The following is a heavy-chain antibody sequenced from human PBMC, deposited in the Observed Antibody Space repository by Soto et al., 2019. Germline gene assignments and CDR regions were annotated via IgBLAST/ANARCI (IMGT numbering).Heavy chain of an antibody. CDR1: GFTFSSFG. D-gene: IGHD3-3*01. CDR3: ARDASYYSLWSGYYPSRNGMDV. CDR2: IWYDGSKK. J-gene: IGHJ6*02. V-gene: IGHV3-33*01. Sequence: QVQVVESGGGVVQPGRSLRLSCAASGFTFSSFGMHWVRQAPGKGLEWVSLIWYDGSKKSYGDSVKGRFTISRDNSRNTVYLPMNSLRADHTAVYYCARDASYYSLWSGYYPSRNGMDVWGQGTTVTVSS.